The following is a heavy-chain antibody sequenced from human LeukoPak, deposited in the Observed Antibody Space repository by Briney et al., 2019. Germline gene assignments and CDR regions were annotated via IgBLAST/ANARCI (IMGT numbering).Heavy chain of an antibody. Sequence: GASVKVSCNASGYTFTGYYMQWGRQAPGQGLEGRGWINPKSGGTNYAQKFQGRVTMTRDTSISTAYMELSRLRSDDTDVYYCASEDYPLGGKIDYWGQGTLVTVSS. CDR1: GYTFTGYY. V-gene: IGHV1-2*02. CDR3: ASEDYPLGGKIDY. J-gene: IGHJ4*02. CDR2: INPKSGGT. D-gene: IGHD3-16*01.